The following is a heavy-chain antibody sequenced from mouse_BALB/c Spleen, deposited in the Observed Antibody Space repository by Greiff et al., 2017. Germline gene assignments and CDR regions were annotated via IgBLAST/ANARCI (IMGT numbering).Heavy chain of an antibody. CDR3: ERYLRPDYYGSDWYFDV. V-gene: IGHV3-8*02. J-gene: IGHJ1*01. Sequence: EVQLQESGPSLVKPSQTLSLTCSVTGDSITSCYWNWIRKFPGNKLEYMGYISYSGSTYYNPSLKSRISITRDTSKNQYYLQLNSVTTEDTATYYCERYLRPDYYGSDWYFDVWGAGTPVTVSS. D-gene: IGHD1-1*01. CDR1: GDSITSCY. CDR2: ISYSGST.